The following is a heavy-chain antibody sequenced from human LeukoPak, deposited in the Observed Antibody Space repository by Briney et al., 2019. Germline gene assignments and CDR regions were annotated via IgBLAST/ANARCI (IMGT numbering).Heavy chain of an antibody. CDR3: ARGGGAISIDY. CDR1: GFTFSSYW. Sequence: GGSLRLSCAASGFTFSSYWMTWVRQAPGKGLEYVSAISNNGYTTFYASSVKGRFTISRDDSKNTLYLQMGSLRPEDMAVYYCARGGGAISIDYWGQGTLVTVSS. D-gene: IGHD5-24*01. CDR2: ISNNGYTT. V-gene: IGHV3-64*01. J-gene: IGHJ4*02.